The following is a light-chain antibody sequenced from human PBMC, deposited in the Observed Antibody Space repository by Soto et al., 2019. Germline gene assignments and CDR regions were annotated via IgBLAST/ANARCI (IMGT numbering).Light chain of an antibody. CDR1: QGVNRA. CDR3: QQFNSGLST. Sequence: AIQLTQSPSSLSASVGDRVTITCRASQGVNRALAWYQQKPGKPPKPLIYYASSLESGVPTRFSGSGSGTDFTLKISSLQSEECQTYYCQQFNSGLSTFGPGNKVDIK. J-gene: IGKJ3*01. CDR2: YAS. V-gene: IGKV1-13*02.